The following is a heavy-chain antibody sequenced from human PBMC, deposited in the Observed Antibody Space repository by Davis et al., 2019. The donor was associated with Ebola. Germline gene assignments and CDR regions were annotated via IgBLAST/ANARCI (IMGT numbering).Heavy chain of an antibody. CDR2: IYYTGNT. Sequence: MPSETLSLTCSVSGGSISTYYWTWLRPPPGKELEWIGYIYYTGNTNSNPSLKSRVTISLDTSKNQFSLKLSSVTTADTAVYYCARRVAVRPVYAMDVWGQGTTVTVSS. CDR1: GGSISTYY. J-gene: IGHJ6*02. D-gene: IGHD6-6*01. CDR3: ARRVAVRPVYAMDV. V-gene: IGHV4-59*01.